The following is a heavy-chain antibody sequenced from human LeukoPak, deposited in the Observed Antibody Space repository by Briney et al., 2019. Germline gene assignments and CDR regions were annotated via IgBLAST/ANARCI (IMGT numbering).Heavy chain of an antibody. CDR3: TRDIRSHYFDY. CDR2: IFYDGSKQ. J-gene: IGHJ4*02. D-gene: IGHD1-26*01. CDR1: RFTFSHYG. Sequence: GGSLRLSCTASRFTFSHYGMHWVRQAPGKGLEWLAVIFYDGSKQFYADSVKGRFTISRDNSKNTLYLEMNSLRAEDTAVYYCTRDIRSHYFDYWGQGTLSPSPQ. V-gene: IGHV3-33*01.